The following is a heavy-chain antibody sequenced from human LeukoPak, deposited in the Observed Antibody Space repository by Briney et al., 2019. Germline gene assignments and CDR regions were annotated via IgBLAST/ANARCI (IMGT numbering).Heavy chain of an antibody. V-gene: IGHV4-59*01. CDR1: GGSISSYY. CDR2: IYYSGST. CDR3: VVVPAAMNDY. D-gene: IGHD2-2*01. Sequence: PSETLSLTCTVSGGSISSYYWSWIRQPPGKGLEWIGYIYYSGSTNYNPSLKSRVTISVDTSKNQFSLKLSSVTAADTAVYYCVVVPAAMNDYWGQGTLVTVSS. J-gene: IGHJ4*02.